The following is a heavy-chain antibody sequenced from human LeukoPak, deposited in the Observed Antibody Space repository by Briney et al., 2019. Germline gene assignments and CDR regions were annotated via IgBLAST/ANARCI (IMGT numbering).Heavy chain of an antibody. V-gene: IGHV3-30*18. CDR1: GFTFSSYG. CDR3: AKCIAAAGGYYYYGMDV. J-gene: IGHJ6*02. D-gene: IGHD6-13*01. CDR2: ISYDGSNK. Sequence: GRSLRLSCAASGFTFSSYGMHWVRQAPGKGLEWVAVISYDGSNKYYADSVKGRFTISRDNSKNTLYLQMNSLRAEDTAVYYCAKCIAAAGGYYYYGMDVWGQGTTVTVSS.